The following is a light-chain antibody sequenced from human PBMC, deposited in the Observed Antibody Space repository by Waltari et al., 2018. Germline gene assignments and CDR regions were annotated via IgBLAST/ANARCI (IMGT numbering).Light chain of an antibody. J-gene: IGLJ2*01. CDR3: QSYDTSLNVV. Sequence: QSVLTQPHSLSRALGQRVLISCTARSYNSGAGYELRWYQHLPGTAPKLLIAANTNRPSGVPDRFSASKSGTSASLVITGLQAEDEADYYCQSYDTSLNVVFGGGTKLTVL. CDR2: ANT. V-gene: IGLV1-40*01. CDR1: SYNSGAGYE.